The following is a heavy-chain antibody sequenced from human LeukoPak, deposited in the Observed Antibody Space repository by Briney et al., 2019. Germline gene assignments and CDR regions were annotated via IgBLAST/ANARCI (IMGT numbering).Heavy chain of an antibody. Sequence: SETLSLTCTVSGGSISSYYWSWIRQPAGEGRGWHGRIYTSGGTDYNPSLKSRVTISGDKSKNQFSLKLSSVTAADTAVYYCARGSVATTPYYYYYYMDVWGKGTTVTVSS. CDR2: IYTSGGT. CDR1: GGSISSYY. J-gene: IGHJ6*03. V-gene: IGHV4-4*07. CDR3: ARGSVATTPYYYYYYMDV. D-gene: IGHD1-26*01.